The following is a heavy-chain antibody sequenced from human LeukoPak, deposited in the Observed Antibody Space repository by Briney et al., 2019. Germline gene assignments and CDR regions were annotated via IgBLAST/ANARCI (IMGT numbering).Heavy chain of an antibody. CDR3: ATLSVASSDVDH. CDR2: ISSSGGTT. J-gene: IGHJ5*02. CDR1: GFTFSSYG. D-gene: IGHD6-19*01. Sequence: GGSLRLSCAASGFTFSSYGMHWVRQAPGKGLEWVSSISSSGGTTHHADSVKGRFTISRDNAQNSLYLQMSNLRADDTAVYYCATLSVASSDVDHWGQGTLVTVSS. V-gene: IGHV3-48*04.